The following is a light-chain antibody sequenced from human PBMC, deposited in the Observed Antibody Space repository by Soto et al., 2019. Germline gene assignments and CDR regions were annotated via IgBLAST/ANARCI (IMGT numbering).Light chain of an antibody. Sequence: QSALTQPASVSGSPGQSITISCTGTGSDVSDYKYVSWYQQLPGKAPKLMIYDVTNRPSGVSNRFSGSKSGNTASLTISGLQAEDEADYYCGSYTSSSTRMYVFGTGTKVTVL. CDR1: GSDVSDYKY. CDR3: GSYTSSSTRMYV. CDR2: DVT. J-gene: IGLJ1*01. V-gene: IGLV2-14*01.